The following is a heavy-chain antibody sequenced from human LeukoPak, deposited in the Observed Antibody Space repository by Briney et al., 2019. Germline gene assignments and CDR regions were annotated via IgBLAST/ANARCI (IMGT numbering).Heavy chain of an antibody. CDR3: AKAAGSIYYYYYYMDV. D-gene: IGHD6-13*01. J-gene: IGHJ6*03. CDR1: GFTFSSYA. Sequence: GGSLRLSCAASGFTFSSYAMSWVRQAPGKGLEWVSAISGSGGSTYYADSVKGRFTISRDNSKNTLYLQMNSLRAEDTAVYYCAKAAGSIYYYYYYMDVWGKGTTVTVSS. CDR2: ISGSGGST. V-gene: IGHV3-23*01.